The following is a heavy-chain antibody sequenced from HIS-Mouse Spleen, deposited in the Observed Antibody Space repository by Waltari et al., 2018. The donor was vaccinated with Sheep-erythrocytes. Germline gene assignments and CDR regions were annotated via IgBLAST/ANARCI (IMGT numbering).Heavy chain of an antibody. Sequence: NWVRQAPGKGLEWVSSISSSSSYIYYADSVKGRFTISRDNAKNSLYLQMNSLRAEDTAVYYCARVASGATFDYWGPGTLVTVSS. CDR3: ARVASGATFDY. CDR2: ISSSSSYI. D-gene: IGHD1-26*01. J-gene: IGHJ4*02. V-gene: IGHV3-21*01.